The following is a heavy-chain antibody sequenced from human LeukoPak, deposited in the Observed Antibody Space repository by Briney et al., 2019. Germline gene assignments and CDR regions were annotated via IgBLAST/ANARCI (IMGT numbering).Heavy chain of an antibody. J-gene: IGHJ5*02. CDR2: IKQDGSEK. CDR3: ARDLGYYDFWSGYSRRNWFDP. D-gene: IGHD3-3*01. Sequence: GGSLRLSCAASGFTFSSYWMSWVRQAPGKGLEWVANIKQDGSEKYYVDSVKGRFTISRDNAKNSLYLQMNSLRAEDTAVYYCARDLGYYDFWSGYSRRNWFDPWGQGTLVTVSS. CDR1: GFTFSSYW. V-gene: IGHV3-7*01.